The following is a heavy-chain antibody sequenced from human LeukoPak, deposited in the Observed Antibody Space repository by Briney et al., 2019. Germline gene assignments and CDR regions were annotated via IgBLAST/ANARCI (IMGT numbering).Heavy chain of an antibody. D-gene: IGHD3-9*01. CDR2: IYSGGST. CDR3: ALGLVTDY. V-gene: IGHV3-66*01. Sequence: GGSLRLSCAASGFTFSSNFMNWVRQAPGKGLEWVSVIYSGGSTYYADSVKGRFTISRDNSKNTLYLQMNSLRVEDTAVYYCALGLVTDYWGQGTLVTVSS. CDR1: GFTFSSNF. J-gene: IGHJ4*02.